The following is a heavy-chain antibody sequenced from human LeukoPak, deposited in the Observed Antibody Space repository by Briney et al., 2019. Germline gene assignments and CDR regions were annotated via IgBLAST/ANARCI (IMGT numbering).Heavy chain of an antibody. D-gene: IGHD3/OR15-3a*01. Sequence: GGSLRLSCEASGFTFSSRSMNWVRQAPGKGLEWISYISWSSSAIYYADSVKGRFTISRDNAKNSVYLQMSSLRDEDTAVYYCASDLGPIDFWGQGTLVTVSS. CDR1: GFTFSSRS. CDR2: ISWSSSAI. CDR3: ASDLGPIDF. V-gene: IGHV3-48*02. J-gene: IGHJ4*02.